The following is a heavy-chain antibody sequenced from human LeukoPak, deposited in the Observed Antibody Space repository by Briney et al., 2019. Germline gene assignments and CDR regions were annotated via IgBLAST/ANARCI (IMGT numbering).Heavy chain of an antibody. CDR2: ISYDGSNK. Sequence: PGGSLTLSCAASGFTFSSYAMHWVRQAPGKGLEWVAVISYDGSNKYYADSVKGRFTISRDNSKNTLYLQMNSLRAEDTVVYYCARDLEQLAHLDYYYGMDVWGQGTTVTVSS. CDR3: ARDLEQLAHLDYYYGMDV. V-gene: IGHV3-30-3*01. D-gene: IGHD6-13*01. J-gene: IGHJ6*02. CDR1: GFTFSSYA.